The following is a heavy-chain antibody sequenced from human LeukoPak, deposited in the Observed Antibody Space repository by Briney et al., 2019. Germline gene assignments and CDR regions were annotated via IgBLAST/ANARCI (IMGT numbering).Heavy chain of an antibody. CDR1: GDTLSELT. D-gene: IGHD3-10*01. J-gene: IGHJ4*02. Sequence: ASVKVSCKVSGDTLSELTMHWVRQAPGKGFEWMGGFDPGAGEILYAQQFQGRVTMTEDTSTDTAYMELTSLRSEDSGVYFCAAGGIYSLLDYWGQGTLVTVPS. CDR2: FDPGAGEI. V-gene: IGHV1-24*01. CDR3: AAGGIYSLLDY.